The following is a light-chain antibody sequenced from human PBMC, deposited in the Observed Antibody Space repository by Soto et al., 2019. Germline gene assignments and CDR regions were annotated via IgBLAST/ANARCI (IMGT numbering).Light chain of an antibody. V-gene: IGLV2-14*01. CDR1: SSDVGGYNY. Sequence: QSALTQPASVSGSPGQSSTISCTGTSSDVGGYNYVSWYQHHPGKAPKLMIYEVSNRPSGVSNRFSGSKSGNTASLTISGLQADDEADYYCSSYTSSTTPYVFGTGTKVTVL. J-gene: IGLJ1*01. CDR2: EVS. CDR3: SSYTSSTTPYV.